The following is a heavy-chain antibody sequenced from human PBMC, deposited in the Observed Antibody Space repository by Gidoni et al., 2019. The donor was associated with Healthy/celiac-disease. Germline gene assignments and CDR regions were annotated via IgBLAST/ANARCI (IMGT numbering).Heavy chain of an antibody. CDR2: MNPNSGNT. J-gene: IGHJ4*02. D-gene: IGHD4-17*01. CDR1: GYTFTSYD. Sequence: QVQLVQSGAEVKKPGASVKVSCKASGYTFTSYDINWVRQATGQGLEWMGWMNPNSGNTGYAQKFQGRVTMTRNTSISTAYMELSSLRSEDTAVYYCARNLLDDYGGNSPGWEFDYWGQGTLVTVSS. V-gene: IGHV1-8*01. CDR3: ARNLLDDYGGNSPGWEFDY.